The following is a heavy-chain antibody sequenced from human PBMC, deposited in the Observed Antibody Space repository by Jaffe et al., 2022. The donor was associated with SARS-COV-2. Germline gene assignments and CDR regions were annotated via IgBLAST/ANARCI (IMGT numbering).Heavy chain of an antibody. V-gene: IGHV4-30-4*01. J-gene: IGHJ2*01. CDR1: GGSISSGDYY. D-gene: IGHD3-3*01. Sequence: QVQLQESGPGLVKPSQTLSLTCTVSGGSISSGDYYWSWIRQPPGKGLEWIGYIYYSGSTYYNPSLKSRVTISVDTSKNQFSLKLSSVTAADTAVYYCARRRYDFWSGYYKSYFDLWGRGTLVTVSS. CDR3: ARRRYDFWSGYYKSYFDL. CDR2: IYYSGST.